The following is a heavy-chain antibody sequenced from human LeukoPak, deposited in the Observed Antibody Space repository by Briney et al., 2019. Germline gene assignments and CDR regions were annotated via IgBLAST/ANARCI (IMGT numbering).Heavy chain of an antibody. CDR1: GFTFSSYS. D-gene: IGHD6-6*01. J-gene: IGHJ2*01. CDR3: ARVRAARTLGYFDL. Sequence: GGSLRLSCAASGFTFSSYSMNWVRQAPGKGLEWVSSISSSSSYIYYADSVKGRFTISRDNAKNSLYLQMNSLRAEDTAVYYCARVRAARTLGYFDLWGRGTLVTVSS. V-gene: IGHV3-21*01. CDR2: ISSSSSYI.